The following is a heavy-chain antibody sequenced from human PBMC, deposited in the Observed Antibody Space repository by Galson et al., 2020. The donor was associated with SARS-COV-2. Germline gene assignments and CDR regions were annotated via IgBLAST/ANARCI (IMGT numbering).Heavy chain of an antibody. CDR1: GFTSSSYW. CDR2: INSDGSAT. CDR3: ARARIVGTASYLDY. V-gene: IGHV3-74*01. D-gene: IGHD1-7*01. J-gene: IGHJ4*02. Sequence: GESLKISCAASGFTSSSYWMHWVRQAPGKGLLWVSRINSDGSATNYSDSVKGRFTISRDNAKNTLYLQMNSLRAEDTAVYYCARARIVGTASYLDYWGRGPLVTVSS.